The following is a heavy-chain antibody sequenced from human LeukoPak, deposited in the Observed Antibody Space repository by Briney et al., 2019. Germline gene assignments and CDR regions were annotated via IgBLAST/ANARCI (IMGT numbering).Heavy chain of an antibody. CDR3: ARDPLQLWFGPFDY. Sequence: PGGSLRLSCAASGFTFSRYGMHWVRQAPGKGLEWVAVISYDGSNKYYADSVKGRFTISRDNSKNTLYLQMNSLRAEDTAVYYCARDPLQLWFGPFDYWGQGTLVTVSS. V-gene: IGHV3-30*19. CDR2: ISYDGSNK. D-gene: IGHD3-10*01. CDR1: GFTFSRYG. J-gene: IGHJ4*02.